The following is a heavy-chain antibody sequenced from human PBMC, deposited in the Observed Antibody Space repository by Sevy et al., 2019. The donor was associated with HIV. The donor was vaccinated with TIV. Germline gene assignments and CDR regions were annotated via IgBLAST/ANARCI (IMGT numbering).Heavy chain of an antibody. CDR3: ARVFGIGIVGATPDY. CDR1: GFTFSDYN. D-gene: IGHD1-26*01. V-gene: IGHV3-11*01. CDR2: IRSTGDTI. Sequence: GGSLRLSCAASGFTFSDYNTIWIRQAPGRGLEWISYIRSTGDTIYYADSVKGRFTISRDNAKNSLYLQMNSLTAGDTAVYYCARVFGIGIVGATPDYWGQGTLVTVSS. J-gene: IGHJ4*02.